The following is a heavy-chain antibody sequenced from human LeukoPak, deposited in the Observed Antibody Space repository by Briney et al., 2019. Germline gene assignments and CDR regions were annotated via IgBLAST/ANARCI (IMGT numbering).Heavy chain of an antibody. CDR2: IYTSGST. CDR3: ARNGGSGTYYDGSFDY. Sequence: KPSETLSLTCTVSGGSISSYYWSWIRQSAGKGLECIGRIYTSGSTNYNPSLKSRVTMSVDTSKNQFSLKLSSVTAADTAVYYCARNGGSGTYYDGSFDYWGQGTLVTVS. CDR1: GGSISSYY. D-gene: IGHD1-26*01. V-gene: IGHV4-4*07. J-gene: IGHJ4*02.